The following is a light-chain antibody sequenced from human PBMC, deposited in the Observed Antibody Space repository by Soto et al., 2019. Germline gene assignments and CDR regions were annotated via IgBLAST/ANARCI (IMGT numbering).Light chain of an antibody. V-gene: IGLV2-14*01. CDR3: SSYTSSHFLVV. CDR1: SSDIGGYSY. J-gene: IGLJ2*01. CDR2: EVG. Sequence: QSVLTQPASVAGSAGQSITISCTGASSDIGGYSYVSWYQQHPGKAPKLIIYEVGNRPSGISDRFSGSKSGNTASLTISGLRVEDEADYHCSSYTSSHFLVVFGGGSKLTVL.